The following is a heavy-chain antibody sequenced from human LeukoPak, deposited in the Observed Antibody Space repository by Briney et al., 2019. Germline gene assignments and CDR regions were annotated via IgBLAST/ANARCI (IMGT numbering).Heavy chain of an antibody. CDR1: GLSVSSNY. D-gene: IGHD6-19*01. CDR2: IYSGGVT. Sequence: PGGSLTLSCPVSGLSVSSNYMSWVRQAPGKGLEWVSLIYSGGVTYYADSVKGRFIISRDNSKNTLFLQMNSLRAEDTAVYYCARAPSGWSDYWYFDLWGRGTLVTVSS. CDR3: ARAPSGWSDYWYFDL. J-gene: IGHJ2*01. V-gene: IGHV3-53*01.